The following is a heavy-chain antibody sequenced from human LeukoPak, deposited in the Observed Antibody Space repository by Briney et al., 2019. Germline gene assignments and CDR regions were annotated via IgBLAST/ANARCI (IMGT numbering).Heavy chain of an antibody. CDR1: GFTFSSYA. CDR2: ISGSGGST. CDR3: AAHVGLCSRSPIDY. V-gene: IGHV3-23*01. Sequence: GGSLRLSCAASGFTFSSYAMSWVRQAPGKGLEWVSAISGSGGSTYYADSVKGRFTISRDNSKNTLYLQMNSLRAEDTAVYYCAAHVGLCSRSPIDYWGPGTLVTVSS. J-gene: IGHJ4*02. D-gene: IGHD6-6*01.